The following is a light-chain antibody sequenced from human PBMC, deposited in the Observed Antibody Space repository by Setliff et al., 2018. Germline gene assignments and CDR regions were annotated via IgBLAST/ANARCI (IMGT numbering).Light chain of an antibody. Sequence: SALTQPASVSGSPGQSITISCTGTSSDVGYYNYVSWYQQHPGKAPKLMIYGVGNRPSGVSNRFSGSKSGNTASLTISGLQAEDEADYYCSSYTSRSQVFGTGTKGTVL. CDR3: SSYTSRSQV. V-gene: IGLV2-14*01. CDR1: SSDVGYYNY. CDR2: GVG. J-gene: IGLJ1*01.